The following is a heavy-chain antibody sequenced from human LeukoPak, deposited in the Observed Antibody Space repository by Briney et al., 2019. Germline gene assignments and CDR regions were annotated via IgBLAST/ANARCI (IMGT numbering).Heavy chain of an antibody. D-gene: IGHD1-26*01. Sequence: IGGFDPEDCETIYAQKFQGRVTMTEDTSTDTAYMELSSLRSEDTAVYYCATDYSGSYWDWGQGTLVTVSS. CDR3: ATDYSGSYWD. J-gene: IGHJ4*02. V-gene: IGHV1-24*01. CDR2: FDPEDCET.